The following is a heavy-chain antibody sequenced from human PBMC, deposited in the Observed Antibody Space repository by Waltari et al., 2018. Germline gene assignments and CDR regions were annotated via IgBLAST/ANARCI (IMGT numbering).Heavy chain of an antibody. J-gene: IGHJ5*02. V-gene: IGHV4-34*01. Sequence: QVQLQQWGAGLLKPSETLSLTCAVYGGSFSGYYWSWIRQPPGKGLGWIGEINHSGSTNYNPSLKSRVTISVDTSKNQFSLKLSSVTAADTTVYYCASQILRDGYNLISWGQGTLVTVSS. CDR3: ASQILRDGYNLIS. CDR2: INHSGST. CDR1: GGSFSGYY. D-gene: IGHD5-12*01.